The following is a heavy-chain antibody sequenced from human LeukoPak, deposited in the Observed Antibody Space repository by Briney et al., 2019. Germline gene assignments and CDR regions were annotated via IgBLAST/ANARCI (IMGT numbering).Heavy chain of an antibody. J-gene: IGHJ4*02. CDR2: IWYDASNR. D-gene: IGHD4-17*01. V-gene: IGHV3-33*01. CDR3: ARHVIDYRVDY. CDR1: GFTFSSYG. Sequence: TGGCLRLSCAASGFTFSSYGMHWVRQAPGKGLEWVAVIWYDASNRYYADSVKGRFTISRDNSKNTLYLQMNSLRAEDTAVYYCARHVIDYRVDYWGQGTLVTVSS.